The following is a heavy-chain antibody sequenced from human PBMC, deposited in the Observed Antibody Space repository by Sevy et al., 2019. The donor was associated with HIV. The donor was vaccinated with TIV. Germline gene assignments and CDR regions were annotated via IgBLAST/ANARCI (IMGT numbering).Heavy chain of an antibody. Sequence: ASVKVSCKASGYTFTSQYMHWVRQAPGQGLEWMGIINPSGGSTSDAQKFQGRVTMTRDTSTSTVYMELSSLRSEYTAVYYCARDSDNYDILTGYYPFDYWGQGTLVTVSS. D-gene: IGHD3-9*01. CDR1: GYTFTSQY. V-gene: IGHV1-46*01. J-gene: IGHJ4*02. CDR2: INPSGGST. CDR3: ARDSDNYDILTGYYPFDY.